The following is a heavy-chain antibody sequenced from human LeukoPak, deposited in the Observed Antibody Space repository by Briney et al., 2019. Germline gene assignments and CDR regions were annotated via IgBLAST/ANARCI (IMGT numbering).Heavy chain of an antibody. CDR2: ISGNGNNI. D-gene: IGHD3-3*01. V-gene: IGHV3-43*02. CDR3: AKDLPQYYDFWSGYYGGFDY. Sequence: GGSLRLSCAASGFTFEDYAIHWVRQGPGKGLEWVSLISGNGNNIYYADSVKGRFTISGDNSKNSLYLQMNSLRTEDTALYYCAKDLPQYYDFWSGYYGGFDYWGQGTLVTVSS. CDR1: GFTFEDYA. J-gene: IGHJ4*02.